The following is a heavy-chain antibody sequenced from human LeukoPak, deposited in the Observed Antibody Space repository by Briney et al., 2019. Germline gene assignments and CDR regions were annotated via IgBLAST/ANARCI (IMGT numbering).Heavy chain of an antibody. CDR2: FDPEGGET. Sequence: ASVKVSCKVSGYTLTELSMHWVRQAPGKGLEWMGGFDPEGGETIYAQKFQGRVTMTEDTSTDTAYMELSSLRSEDTAVYYCATDNIVVVPAAIRSWYFDLWGRGTLVTVSS. V-gene: IGHV1-24*01. J-gene: IGHJ2*01. CDR1: GYTLTELS. CDR3: ATDNIVVVPAAIRSWYFDL. D-gene: IGHD2-2*02.